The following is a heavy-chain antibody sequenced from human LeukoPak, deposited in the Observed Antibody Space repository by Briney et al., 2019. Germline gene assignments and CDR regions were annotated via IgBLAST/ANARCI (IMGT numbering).Heavy chain of an antibody. J-gene: IGHJ4*02. CDR3: ARQKKTTAEIKY. CDR2: IYYSGST. V-gene: IGHV4-39*07. D-gene: IGHD4-11*01. CDR1: GGSISSSSYY. Sequence: PSETLSLTCTVSGGSISSSSYYWGWIRQPPGKGLEWIGSIYYSGSTYYNPSLKSRVTISVDTSKNQFSLKLSSVTAADTAMYYCARQKKTTAEIKYWGQGTLVTVSS.